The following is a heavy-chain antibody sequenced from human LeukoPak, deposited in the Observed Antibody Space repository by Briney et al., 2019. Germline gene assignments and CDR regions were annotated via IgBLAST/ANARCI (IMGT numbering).Heavy chain of an antibody. CDR3: ARVYDFWSGYLYYFDY. CDR2: INPNGGGT. D-gene: IGHD3-3*01. Sequence: ASVKVSCKASGYTFTGYYMHWVRQAPGQGLEWMGWINPNGGGTNYAQKFQGRVTMTRDTSISTAYMELSRLRSDDTAVYYCARVYDFWSGYLYYFDYWGQGTLVTVSS. J-gene: IGHJ4*02. CDR1: GYTFTGYY. V-gene: IGHV1-2*02.